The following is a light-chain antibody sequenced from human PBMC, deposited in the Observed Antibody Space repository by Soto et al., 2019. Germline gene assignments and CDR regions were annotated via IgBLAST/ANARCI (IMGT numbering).Light chain of an antibody. V-gene: IGKV3-15*01. Sequence: EIVMTQSPATLSLSPGERATLSCRASQSVARDLAWYQHKPGQAPRLLTHGASNRATGIPARFSGVGSGTEFTLTISNLQSEDFAVYYCQQYNKWPQTFGQGTRLEIK. CDR1: QSVARD. CDR3: QQYNKWPQT. CDR2: GAS. J-gene: IGKJ5*01.